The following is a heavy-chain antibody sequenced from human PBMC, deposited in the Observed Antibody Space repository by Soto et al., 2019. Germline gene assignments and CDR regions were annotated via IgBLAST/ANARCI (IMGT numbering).Heavy chain of an antibody. Sequence: PSQTLPLTCAISGDRVSTNSAAWNWIWQSKSRGLEWLGRTYYRSKWYNDYAVSVKSRITINPDTSKNQFSLQLNSVTPEDTAVYYCAREPGNNVVPATHFYYWGQGNLLTVSS. CDR3: AREPGNNVVPATHFYY. CDR1: GDRVSTNSAA. CDR2: TYYRSKWYN. J-gene: IGHJ4*01. D-gene: IGHD2-2*01. V-gene: IGHV6-1*01.